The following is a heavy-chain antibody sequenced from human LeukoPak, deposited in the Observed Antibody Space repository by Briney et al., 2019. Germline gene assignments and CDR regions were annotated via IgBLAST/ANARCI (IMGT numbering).Heavy chain of an antibody. CDR1: GNTFNVYS. V-gene: IGHV3-21*01. CDR2: ISSSSSYI. J-gene: IGHJ2*01. CDR3: AREPPRFQNLRYFDL. Sequence: GGSLRLSCASSGNTFNVYSMIWVRQAPGKGLEWVSSISSSSSYIYYADSVKGRFTISRDNAKNSLYLQMNNMRTEDRAVYYCAREPPRFQNLRYFDLWGRGTLVTVSS. D-gene: IGHD1-14*01.